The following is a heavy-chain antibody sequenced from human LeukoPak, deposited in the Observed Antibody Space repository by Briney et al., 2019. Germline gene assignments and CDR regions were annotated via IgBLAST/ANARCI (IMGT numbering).Heavy chain of an antibody. V-gene: IGHV3-48*01. Sequence: GGSLRLSCAASGFTFSTYIMNWVRQAPGKGLEWVSYISSSSGPIYYAASVKGRFTISRDNAKNSLYLQMNSLRAGDTAVYYCARGSGSHFDYWGQGTLVTVSS. CDR1: GFTFSTYI. CDR3: ARGSGSHFDY. J-gene: IGHJ4*02. D-gene: IGHD1-26*01. CDR2: ISSSSGPI.